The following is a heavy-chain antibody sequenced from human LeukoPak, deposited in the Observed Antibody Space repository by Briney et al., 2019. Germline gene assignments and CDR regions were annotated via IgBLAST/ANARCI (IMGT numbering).Heavy chain of an antibody. CDR2: ISSRGSYK. Sequence: PGGSLRLSCAASGFTFSNYNMNWVRQAPGKGLEWVSYISSRGSYKYYADSVKGRFTISRDNAKNSLYLQMNSLRAEDTAVYYCARIDAFDIWGQGTMVTVSS. CDR3: ARIDAFDI. CDR1: GFTFSNYN. V-gene: IGHV3-21*06. J-gene: IGHJ3*02.